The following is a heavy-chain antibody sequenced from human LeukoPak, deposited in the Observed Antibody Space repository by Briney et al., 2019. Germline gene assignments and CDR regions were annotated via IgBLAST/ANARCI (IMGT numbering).Heavy chain of an antibody. V-gene: IGHV3-48*04. CDR1: GFTFSAYS. J-gene: IGHJ4*02. D-gene: IGHD4-17*01. Sequence: SGGSLRLSCAAPGFTFSAYSMNWVRQAPGKGLEWISYTSRSSGAIFYADSVKGRFTISGVNAKSSLYLQMNGLRAEDTAVYYCVRDHLYGFDYWGQGTLVTVSS. CDR2: TSRSSGAI. CDR3: VRDHLYGFDY.